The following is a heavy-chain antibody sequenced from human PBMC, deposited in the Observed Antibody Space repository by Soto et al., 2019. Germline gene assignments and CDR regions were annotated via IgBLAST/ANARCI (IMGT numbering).Heavy chain of an antibody. CDR1: GFTFTNYG. J-gene: IGHJ4*02. CDR2: IWYDGSNK. V-gene: IGHV3-33*01. CDR3: TRDPYGGSRYYFDS. Sequence: QVQLVESGGGVVQPGRSLRLSCAASGFTFTNYGMHWVRQAPGKGLEWVAVIWYDGSNKYYADSVKGRFTISKDNSQYTLYLQMNNLRAEDTAMYYCTRDPYGGSRYYFDSWGQGTLVTVSS. D-gene: IGHD1-26*01.